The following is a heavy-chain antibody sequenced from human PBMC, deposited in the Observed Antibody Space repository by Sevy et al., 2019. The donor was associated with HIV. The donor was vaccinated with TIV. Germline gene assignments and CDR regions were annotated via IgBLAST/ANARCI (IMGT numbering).Heavy chain of an antibody. Sequence: SETLSLTCTVSGGSISSSSYYWGWIRQPPGKGLEWIGSIYYSGSTYYNPSLKSRVTISVDTPKNQFSLKLSSVTAADTAVYYCATDTGYSSGWYDLFDYWGQGTLVTVSS. CDR3: ATDTGYSSGWYDLFDY. CDR1: GGSISSSSYY. V-gene: IGHV4-39*01. CDR2: IYYSGST. J-gene: IGHJ4*02. D-gene: IGHD6-19*01.